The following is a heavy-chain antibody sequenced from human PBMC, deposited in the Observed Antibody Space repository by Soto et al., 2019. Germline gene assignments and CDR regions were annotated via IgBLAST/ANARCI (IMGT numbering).Heavy chain of an antibody. Sequence: QVQLVQSGAEVKKPGSSVKVSCKASGGTFSSYTISWVRQAPGQGLEWMGRIIPILGIANYAQKFQGRVTITADKSTSTAYMELSSLRSEDTAVYYCASAEPLRWTEDYWGQGTLVTVSS. J-gene: IGHJ4*02. CDR3: ASAEPLRWTEDY. V-gene: IGHV1-69*02. CDR1: GGTFSSYT. D-gene: IGHD4-17*01. CDR2: IIPILGIA.